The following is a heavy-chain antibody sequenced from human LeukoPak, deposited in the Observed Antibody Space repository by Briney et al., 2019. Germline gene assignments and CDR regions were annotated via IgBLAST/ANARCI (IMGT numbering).Heavy chain of an antibody. CDR2: IYYSGST. CDR1: GGSISSSSYY. D-gene: IGHD3-16*02. J-gene: IGHJ5*02. Sequence: PSETLSLTCTVSGGSISSSSYYWGWIRQPPGKGLEWIGSIYYSGSTYYNPSLKSRVTISVDTSKNQFSLKLSSVTAADTAVYYCARADVITFGGVIVKRGLRWFDPWGQGTLVTVSS. V-gene: IGHV4-39*07. CDR3: ARADVITFGGVIVKRGLRWFDP.